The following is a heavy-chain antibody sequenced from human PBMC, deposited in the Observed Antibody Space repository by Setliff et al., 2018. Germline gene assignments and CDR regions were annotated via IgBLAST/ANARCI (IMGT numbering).Heavy chain of an antibody. CDR1: GFTFSSYS. Sequence: GGSLRLSCAASGFTFSSYSMNWVRQAPGKGLEWVSSISSSSSYIYYADSVKGRFTISRDNAKDSLYLQMNSLRAEDTAVYYCARDPCCESKKYYGMDVWGQGTTVTVSS. V-gene: IGHV3-21*01. J-gene: IGHJ6*02. CDR2: ISSSSSYI. CDR3: ARDPCCESKKYYGMDV. D-gene: IGHD2-15*01.